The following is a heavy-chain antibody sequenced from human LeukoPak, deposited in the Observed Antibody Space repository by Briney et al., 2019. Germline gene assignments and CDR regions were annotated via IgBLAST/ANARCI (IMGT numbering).Heavy chain of an antibody. CDR2: ISTDGTYT. D-gene: IGHD6-6*01. V-gene: IGHV3-74*03. CDR1: GFTFSSYW. J-gene: IGHJ4*02. Sequence: PGGSLRLSCAASGFTFSSYWMHWVRQAPGKGLVWVSRISTDGTYTEYADSVKGRFTISRDNSKNTLYLQMNSLRAEDTAVNYCAKATGVGAAARPSSYWGQGTLVTVSS. CDR3: AKATGVGAAARPSSY.